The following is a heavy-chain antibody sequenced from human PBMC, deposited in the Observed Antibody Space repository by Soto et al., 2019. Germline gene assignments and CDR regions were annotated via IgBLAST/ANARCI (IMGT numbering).Heavy chain of an antibody. CDR3: ARTQKRGYYYDSSGFPTFDY. CDR2: FSGSGAST. CDR1: GFTFSSYA. Sequence: GGSLRLSCAASGFTFSSYAMSWVRQAPGKGLEWVSAFSGSGASTYYADSVKGRFTISRDNSKNTLYLQMNSPRAEDTAVYYCARTQKRGYYYDSSGFPTFDYWGQGTLVTVSS. V-gene: IGHV3-23*01. J-gene: IGHJ4*02. D-gene: IGHD3-22*01.